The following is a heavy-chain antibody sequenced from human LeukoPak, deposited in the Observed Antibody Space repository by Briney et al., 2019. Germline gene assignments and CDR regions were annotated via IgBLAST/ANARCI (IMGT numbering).Heavy chain of an antibody. CDR1: GYSFTSYW. D-gene: IGHD3-3*01. J-gene: IGHJ4*02. CDR2: IYPGDSDT. Sequence: GESLKISCKGSGYSFTSYWIGWVRQMPGKGLEWMGIIYPGDSDTRYSPSFQGQVTISADKSISTAYLQWSSLKASDTAMYYCARQEVYDFWSGSEPYFDYWGQGTLVTVSS. CDR3: ARQEVYDFWSGSEPYFDY. V-gene: IGHV5-51*01.